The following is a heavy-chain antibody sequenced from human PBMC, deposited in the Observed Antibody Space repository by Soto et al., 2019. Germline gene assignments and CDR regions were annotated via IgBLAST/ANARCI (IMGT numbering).Heavy chain of an antibody. Sequence: QVQLVESGGGVVQPGRSLRLSCAASGFSFSNYGMHWVRQAPGKGLEWVAVISNDGSKVYHIDPVEGRFTISRDNSMISVYLQMNSLRAEDTAVYYCAKGRDSSGYYQLDYWGQVTLVTVSS. V-gene: IGHV3-30*18. CDR1: GFSFSNYG. D-gene: IGHD3-22*01. CDR2: ISNDGSKV. J-gene: IGHJ4*02. CDR3: AKGRDSSGYYQLDY.